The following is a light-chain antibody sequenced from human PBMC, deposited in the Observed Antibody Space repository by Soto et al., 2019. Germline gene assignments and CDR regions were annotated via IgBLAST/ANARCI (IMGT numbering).Light chain of an antibody. V-gene: IGKV1-27*01. J-gene: IGKJ1*01. CDR1: QGISNY. CDR2: AAS. CDR3: QKYDSAPWT. Sequence: DIKMTQSPSSLSASVRDRVTITCRASQGISNYLAWYQQKPGKVPKLLIYAASTLQSGVPSRFSGSGSGTDFTLTISSLQPEEVATYYCQKYDSAPWTFGQGTKVEIK.